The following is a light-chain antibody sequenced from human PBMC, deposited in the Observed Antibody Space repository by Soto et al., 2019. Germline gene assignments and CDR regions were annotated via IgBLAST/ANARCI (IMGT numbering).Light chain of an antibody. V-gene: IGLV3-9*01. Sequence: SYELTQPHSVSVATAQTGPRITCGGNNIGSKNVHWYQQKPGQAPVLVIYRDSNRPSGIPERFSGSNSGNTATLTISRAQDGDEADYYCQVWDSSTEVFGTGTKVTVL. CDR1: NIGSKN. J-gene: IGLJ1*01. CDR3: QVWDSSTEV. CDR2: RDS.